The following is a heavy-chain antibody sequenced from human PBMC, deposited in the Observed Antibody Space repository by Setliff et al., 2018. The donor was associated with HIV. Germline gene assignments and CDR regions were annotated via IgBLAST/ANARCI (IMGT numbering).Heavy chain of an antibody. J-gene: IGHJ4*02. CDR2: ISAYNGNT. V-gene: IGHV1-18*01. CDR1: GYTFTSYG. CDR3: ARGVPTGWFGAHGELDY. D-gene: IGHD3-10*01. Sequence: ASVKVSCKASGYTFTSYGISWVRQAPGQGLEWMGWISAYNGNTNYAQKLQGRVTMTTDTSTSTAYMELRSLRSDDTAVYYCARGVPTGWFGAHGELDYWGQGTLVTVSS.